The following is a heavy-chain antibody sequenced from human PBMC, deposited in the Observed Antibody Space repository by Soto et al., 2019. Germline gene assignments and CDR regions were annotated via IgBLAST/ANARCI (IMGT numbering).Heavy chain of an antibody. CDR3: AKAGGAHKYPLYY. CDR1: GFTFGNYG. V-gene: IGHV3-30*18. Sequence: QVQLVESGGGVVPPGRSLRLSCAGSGFTFGNYGMHWLRQAPGKGLEWLTVISYDGGDKNYADSVKGRFAISRDNSQKTLYLQMNSLRAEDTAIYYCAKAGGAHKYPLYYWGQGVLVTVSS. J-gene: IGHJ4*02. D-gene: IGHD2-2*02. CDR2: ISYDGGDK.